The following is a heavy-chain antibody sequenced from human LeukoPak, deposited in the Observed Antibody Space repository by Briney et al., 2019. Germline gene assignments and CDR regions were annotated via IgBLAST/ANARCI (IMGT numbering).Heavy chain of an antibody. CDR1: GYTFTSYY. CDR3: ARLGPSHFFDY. V-gene: IGHV1-46*01. Sequence: ASVKLSCRASGYTFTSYYIYWVRQAPGQGLEWVGIINPSDDSSNYAQKFQGRVTMTRDTSTSTVYMDLSSLRSEDTAVYYCARLGPSHFFDYWGQGTLVTVSS. D-gene: IGHD3-16*01. CDR2: INPSDDSS. J-gene: IGHJ4*02.